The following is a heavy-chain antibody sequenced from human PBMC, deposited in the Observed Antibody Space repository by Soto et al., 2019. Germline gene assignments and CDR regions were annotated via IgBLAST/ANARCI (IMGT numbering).Heavy chain of an antibody. CDR3: ARGTGYGDFTFDY. CDR1: GGTFSSYT. V-gene: IGHV1-69*02. J-gene: IGHJ4*02. D-gene: IGHD4-17*01. CDR2: IIPILGIA. Sequence: SVKVSCKASGGTFSSYTISWVRQAPGQGLEWMGRIIPILGIANYAQKFQGRVTITADKSTSTAYMELSSLRSEDTAVYYCARGTGYGDFTFDYWGRGTLVTVSS.